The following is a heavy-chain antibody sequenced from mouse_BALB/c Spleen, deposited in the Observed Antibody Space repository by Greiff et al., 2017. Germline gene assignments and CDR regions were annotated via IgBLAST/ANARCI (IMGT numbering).Heavy chain of an antibody. D-gene: IGHD1-1*02. CDR2: ISSGSSTI. Sequence: EVQRVESGGGLVQPGGSRKLSCAASGFTFSSFGMHWVRQAPEKGLEWVAYISSGSSTIYYADTVKGRFTISRDNPKNTLFLQMTSLRSEDTAMYYCARSGGNRLAMDYRGQGTSVTVSS. V-gene: IGHV5-17*02. J-gene: IGHJ4*01. CDR1: GFTFSSFG. CDR3: ARSGGNRLAMDY.